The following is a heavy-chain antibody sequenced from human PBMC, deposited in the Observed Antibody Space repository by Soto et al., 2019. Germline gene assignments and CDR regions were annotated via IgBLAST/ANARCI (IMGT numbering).Heavy chain of an antibody. CDR3: ARPYCATNSCHGWFAP. CDR2: INPDSGGT. D-gene: IGHD2-2*01. J-gene: IGHJ5*02. V-gene: IGHV1-2*02. Sequence: GASVEVSCKASGYTFTDFYIYWVRQAPGQGLEWMGWINPDSGGTNYAQNFQGRVTMTRDTSITTAYMELTRLTSDDTAVYYCARPYCATNSCHGWFAPWGQGTLVTVSS. CDR1: GYTFTDFY.